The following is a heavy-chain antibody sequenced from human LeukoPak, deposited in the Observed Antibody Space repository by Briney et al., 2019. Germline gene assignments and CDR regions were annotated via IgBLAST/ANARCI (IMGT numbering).Heavy chain of an antibody. CDR3: ARVAYYDFWSGYAPFDP. J-gene: IGHJ5*02. Sequence: PSETLSLTCSISGGSINNYYWSWIRQPPGKGLEWIGYIYYSGSTNFNPSLKSRVSISVDTSKNQFSLNLRSVTAADTAVYYCARVAYYDFWSGYAPFDPWGQGTLVTVSS. D-gene: IGHD3-3*01. V-gene: IGHV4-59*08. CDR1: GGSINNYY. CDR2: IYYSGST.